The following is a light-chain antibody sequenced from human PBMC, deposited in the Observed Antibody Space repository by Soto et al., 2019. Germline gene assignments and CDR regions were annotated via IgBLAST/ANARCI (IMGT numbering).Light chain of an antibody. CDR1: RSVSDTL. Sequence: EIVLTQSPGTLSLSPGERATLSCRADRSVSDTLLTWFQQKPGQAPRLLIFGTSNRAPGIPDRFSGSGSGTDFTLTISRLEPDDFEVYYCQHYGDSSWTFGQGTKVDIX. CDR2: GTS. V-gene: IGKV3-20*01. J-gene: IGKJ1*01. CDR3: QHYGDSSWT.